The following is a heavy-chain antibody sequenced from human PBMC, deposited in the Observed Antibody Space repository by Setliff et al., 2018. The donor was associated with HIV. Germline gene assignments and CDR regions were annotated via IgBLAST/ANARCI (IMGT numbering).Heavy chain of an antibody. CDR1: GFTFSSYA. V-gene: IGHV3-23*01. D-gene: IGHD3-9*01. CDR3: ARDFRRYFDYYYYGMDV. Sequence: GGSLRLSCAASGFTFSSYAVSWVRQAPGKGLEWVSVISGSGDITYYRESVKGRFTVSRDNSNNTVYLQMNSLRAEDTAVYYCARDFRRYFDYYYYGMDVWGQGTTVTVSS. CDR2: ISGSGDIT. J-gene: IGHJ6*02.